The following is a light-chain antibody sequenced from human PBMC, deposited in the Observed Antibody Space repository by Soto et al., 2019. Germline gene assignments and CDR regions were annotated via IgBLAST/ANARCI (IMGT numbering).Light chain of an antibody. CDR1: ANNIGGYNF. CDR2: EFR. V-gene: IGLV2-8*01. CDR3: RSYAGSNNVS. Sequence: QSVLTQPPSASGSPGQSVTISCTGAANNIGGYNFVSWYQQHPGKAPKLIISEFRERPSGVPDRFSGSKSGNTASLTVSGLQSEDEADYYCRSYAGSNNVSFGGGSKVTV. J-gene: IGLJ2*01.